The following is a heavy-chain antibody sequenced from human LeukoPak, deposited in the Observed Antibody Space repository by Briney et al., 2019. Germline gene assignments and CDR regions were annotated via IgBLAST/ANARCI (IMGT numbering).Heavy chain of an antibody. V-gene: IGHV4-59*01. CDR3: ARAIVLDYYDRSGFFDY. CDR1: GGSISSYY. CDR2: IYYSGST. J-gene: IGHJ4*02. Sequence: SETLSLTCTVSGGSISSYYWIWIRQPPGQGLEWIGYIYYSGSTNYNPSLKSRVTISVDTSKNQFSLKLSSVTAADTAVYYCARAIVLDYYDRSGFFDYWGQGTLVTVSS. D-gene: IGHD3-22*01.